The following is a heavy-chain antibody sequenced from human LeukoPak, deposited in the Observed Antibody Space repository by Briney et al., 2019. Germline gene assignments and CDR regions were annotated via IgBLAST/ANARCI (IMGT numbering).Heavy chain of an antibody. Sequence: PGRSLLLSCAASGFTFDDYAMHWVRPAPGRGLEWVSGISWNSRSIGYADSVKRRFTISRDNAKNSLYLQMNSLRAEDTALYYCAKDSGPMVATWCDYWGQGTLVTVSS. CDR2: ISWNSRSI. V-gene: IGHV3-9*01. D-gene: IGHD5-12*01. J-gene: IGHJ4*02. CDR1: GFTFDDYA. CDR3: AKDSGPMVATWCDY.